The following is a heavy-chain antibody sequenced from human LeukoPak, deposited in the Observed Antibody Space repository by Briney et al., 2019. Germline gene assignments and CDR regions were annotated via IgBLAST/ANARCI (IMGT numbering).Heavy chain of an antibody. D-gene: IGHD4-17*01. Sequence: PSETLSLTCTVSGGSISSGGYYWSWIRQHPGKGLEWIGYIYYSGSTYYNPSLKSRVTISVDTPKNQFSLKLSSVTAADTAVYYCARGDTVTAFDYWGQGTLVTVSS. CDR3: ARGDTVTAFDY. CDR2: IYYSGST. CDR1: GGSISSGGYY. V-gene: IGHV4-31*03. J-gene: IGHJ4*02.